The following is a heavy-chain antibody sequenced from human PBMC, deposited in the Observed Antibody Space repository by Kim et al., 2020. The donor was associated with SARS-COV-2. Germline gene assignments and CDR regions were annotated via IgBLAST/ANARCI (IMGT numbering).Heavy chain of an antibody. CDR1: GFTFSSYW. J-gene: IGHJ4*02. D-gene: IGHD3-22*01. CDR3: ARVDQNYDSSGYIDY. Sequence: GGSLRLSCAASGFTFSSYWMNWVRQAPGKGLEWVANIKQDGSEKYYVDSVKGRFTISRDNAKNSLYLQMNSLRAEDTAVYYCARVDQNYDSSGYIDYCGQETLVSVSS. V-gene: IGHV3-7*03. CDR2: IKQDGSEK.